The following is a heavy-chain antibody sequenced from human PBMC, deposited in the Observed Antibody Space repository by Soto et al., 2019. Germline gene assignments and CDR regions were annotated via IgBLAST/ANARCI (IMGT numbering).Heavy chain of an antibody. Sequence: TGESRKISCAASGFTVSSNYMTWVRQVPGQGLECVSIIYSSGITDYADSVRGRFTISRDNSKNALYLQMNNLRADDTAVYYCARRHYYGSDWGQGTLVTVSS. V-gene: IGHV3-66*04. J-gene: IGHJ4*02. CDR2: IYSSGIT. D-gene: IGHD3-10*01. CDR3: ARRHYYGSD. CDR1: GFTVSSNY.